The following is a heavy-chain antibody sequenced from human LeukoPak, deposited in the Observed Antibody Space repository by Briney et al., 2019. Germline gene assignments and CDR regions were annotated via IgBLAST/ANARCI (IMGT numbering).Heavy chain of an antibody. CDR2: IIPILGIA. CDR3: ARNGIFGVASGVGMDV. D-gene: IGHD3-3*01. J-gene: IGHJ6*02. V-gene: IGHV1-69*02. Sequence: ASVKVSCKAFGGTFSSYTISWVRQAPGQGLEWMGRIIPILGIANYAQKFQGRVTITADKSTSTAYMELSGLRSEDTAVYYCARNGIFGVASGVGMDVWGQGTTVTVSS. CDR1: GGTFSSYT.